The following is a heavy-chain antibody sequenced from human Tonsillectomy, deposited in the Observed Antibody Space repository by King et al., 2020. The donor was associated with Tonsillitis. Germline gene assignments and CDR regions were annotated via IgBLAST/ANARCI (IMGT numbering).Heavy chain of an antibody. V-gene: IGHV4-31*03. CDR1: GGSFSGGTYY. Sequence: QLQESGPGLVKPSQTLSLTCTVSGGSFSGGTYYWSWIRQHPGKGLGGIGYIYDIWNTYYNPSLKSRLTISVETPKNQFSLKLGSVTAADTAVYFCGRYEGGVFDPWGQGTLVTVSS. CDR3: GRYEGGVFDP. CDR2: IYDIWNT. J-gene: IGHJ5*02. D-gene: IGHD2-15*01.